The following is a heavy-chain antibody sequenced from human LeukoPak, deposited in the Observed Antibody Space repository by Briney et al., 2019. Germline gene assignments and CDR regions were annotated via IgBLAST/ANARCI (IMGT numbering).Heavy chain of an antibody. CDR2: IGSKACGGTT. CDR3: GSSTGYYSDYFDY. D-gene: IGHD3-22*01. CDR1: GFTFGDYA. V-gene: IGHV3-49*04. J-gene: IGHJ4*02. Sequence: GRSLRLSCTASGFTFGDYAVSWVRQAPGKGLEWVGFIGSKACGGTTEYAASVEGRFIISRDDSRGVAYLQMNSLKTEDTAVYYCGSSTGYYSDYFDYWGQGTLVTVSS.